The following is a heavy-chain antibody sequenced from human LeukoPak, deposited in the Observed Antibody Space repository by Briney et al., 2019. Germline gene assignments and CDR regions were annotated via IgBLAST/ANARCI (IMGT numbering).Heavy chain of an antibody. Sequence: PGGSLRLSCAASGFTFSSYWMSWVREAPGKGLEWVANIKQDGSEKYYVECVKGRFTISRDNAKNSLYLQMNSLRAEDTAVYYCAREIAAAGDYFDYWGQGTLVTVSS. J-gene: IGHJ4*02. CDR1: GFTFSSYW. V-gene: IGHV3-7*01. CDR2: IKQDGSEK. CDR3: AREIAAAGDYFDY. D-gene: IGHD6-13*01.